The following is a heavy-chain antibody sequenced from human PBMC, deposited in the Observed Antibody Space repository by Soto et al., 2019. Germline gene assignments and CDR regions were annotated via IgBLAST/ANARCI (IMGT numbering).Heavy chain of an antibody. D-gene: IGHD6-19*01. CDR2: ISSSSSTI. J-gene: IGHJ4*02. CDR1: GFTFSTYS. Sequence: EVQLVESGGGLVQPGGSLRLSCAASGFTFSTYSMNWVRQAPGKGLEWVSYISSSSSTIYYADSVKGRFTISRDNAKNSLYLQMNRPRAEVTAVYYCARGLYSSGWYLDYWGQGTLVTVSS. V-gene: IGHV3-48*01. CDR3: ARGLYSSGWYLDY.